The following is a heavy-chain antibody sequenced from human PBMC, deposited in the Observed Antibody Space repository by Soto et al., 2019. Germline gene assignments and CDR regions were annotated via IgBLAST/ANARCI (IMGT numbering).Heavy chain of an antibody. Sequence: GASVKVCCKASGYTFTSYGISWVRQAPGQGLERMGWISAYNGNTNYAQKLQGRVTMTTDTSTSTAYMELRSLRSDDTAVYYCARDVWYGDYYYYYYMDVWGKGTTVTVSS. CDR2: ISAYNGNT. D-gene: IGHD4-17*01. CDR1: GYTFTSYG. CDR3: ARDVWYGDYYYYYYMDV. J-gene: IGHJ6*03. V-gene: IGHV1-18*01.